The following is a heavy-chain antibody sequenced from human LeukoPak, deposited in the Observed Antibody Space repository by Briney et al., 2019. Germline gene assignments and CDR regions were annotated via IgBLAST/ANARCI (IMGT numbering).Heavy chain of an antibody. Sequence: SVKVSCKASGGTFSSDTINWVRQAPGQGLEWMGGIILIFGAANYAQEFQGRVTITADESASTVYMELSSLRSDGTAVYYCATVYSGSYYFDYWGQGTLVTVSS. V-gene: IGHV1-69*01. J-gene: IGHJ4*02. CDR2: IILIFGAA. CDR1: GGTFSSDT. D-gene: IGHD1-26*01. CDR3: ATVYSGSYYFDY.